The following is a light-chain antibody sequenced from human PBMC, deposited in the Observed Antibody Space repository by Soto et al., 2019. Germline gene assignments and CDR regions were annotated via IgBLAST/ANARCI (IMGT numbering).Light chain of an antibody. V-gene: IGKV3-15*01. CDR3: QEYNNWPFT. Sequence: EIVMTQSPATLSVSPGERATLSCRASQSVSSNLAWYQQKPGQAPRLLIYGASTRATGIPARFSGSGSWTEFTLTISSLQSEDVAVYYCQEYNNWPFTFGPGTKVDIK. CDR1: QSVSSN. J-gene: IGKJ3*01. CDR2: GAS.